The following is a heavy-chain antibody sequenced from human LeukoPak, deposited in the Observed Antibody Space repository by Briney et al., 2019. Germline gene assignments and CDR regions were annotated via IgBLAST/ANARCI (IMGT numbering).Heavy chain of an antibody. CDR3: ARWSVATATDY. J-gene: IGHJ4*02. CDR2: ISYDGSNK. Sequence: GGSLRLSCAASGFTFSRSAMHWVRQAPGKGLEWVAVISYDGSNKYYGDSLKGRFTISRDNSKNTLYLQMNSLRGDDTAVYYCARWSVATATDYWGQGTLVTVSS. D-gene: IGHD5-12*01. V-gene: IGHV3-30*04. CDR1: GFTFSRSA.